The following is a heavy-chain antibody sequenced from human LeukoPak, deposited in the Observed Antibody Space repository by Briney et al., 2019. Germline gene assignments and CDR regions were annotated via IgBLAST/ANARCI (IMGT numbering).Heavy chain of an antibody. D-gene: IGHD6-13*01. CDR3: VKGGYSSSWQTTSPSDY. J-gene: IGHJ4*02. V-gene: IGHV3-64D*06. Sequence: GGSLRLSCSASGFTFSSYAMHWVRQAPGKGLEYVSAISSNGGSTYYAGSVKGRFTISRDNSKNTLYLQMSSLRAEDTAVYYCVKGGYSSSWQTTSPSDYWGQGTLVTVSS. CDR2: ISSNGGST. CDR1: GFTFSSYA.